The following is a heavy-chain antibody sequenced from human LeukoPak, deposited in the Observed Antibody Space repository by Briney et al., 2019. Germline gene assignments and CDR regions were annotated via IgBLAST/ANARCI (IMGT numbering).Heavy chain of an antibody. D-gene: IGHD1-26*01. CDR1: GGSISSGDYY. CDR2: IYYSGST. Sequence: SETLSLTCTVSGGSISSGDYYWSWIRQPPGKGLEWIGYIYYSGSTYYNPSLKSRVTISVDTSKNQFSLKLSSVTAADTAVYYCARHFEPRELVAFDIWGQGTMVTVSS. J-gene: IGHJ3*02. V-gene: IGHV4-30-4*08. CDR3: ARHFEPRELVAFDI.